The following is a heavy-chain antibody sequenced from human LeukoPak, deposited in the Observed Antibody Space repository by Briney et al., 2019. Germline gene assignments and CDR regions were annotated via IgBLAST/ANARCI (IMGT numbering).Heavy chain of an antibody. D-gene: IGHD3-10*01. V-gene: IGHV3-66*01. CDR2: IYSGGST. Sequence: GGSLRLSCAASGFTFTNYVMGWVRQAQGKGLEWVSDIYSGGSTYYADSVKGRFTVSRDNSKNTLYLQMNSLRAEDTAVYYCARGYYYGSYAFDIWGQGTMVTVSS. CDR1: GFTFTNYV. CDR3: ARGYYYGSYAFDI. J-gene: IGHJ3*02.